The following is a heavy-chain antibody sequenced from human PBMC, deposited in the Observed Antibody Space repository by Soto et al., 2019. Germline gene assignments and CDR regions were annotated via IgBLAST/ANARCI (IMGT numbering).Heavy chain of an antibody. Sequence: QITLKESGPPLVKPTQTLTLTCTFSGFSLSTSGVSVGWIRQPPGKALEWLVVIYWDDDKRYRPSLKSRLTITKDTSKNQVVLTMTNVDPVDTATYYCAHRFSLWGGRGYSSYWGQGTLVTVSS. D-gene: IGHD5-18*01. V-gene: IGHV2-5*02. CDR2: IYWDDDK. CDR3: AHRFSLWGGRGYSSY. J-gene: IGHJ4*02. CDR1: GFSLSTSGVS.